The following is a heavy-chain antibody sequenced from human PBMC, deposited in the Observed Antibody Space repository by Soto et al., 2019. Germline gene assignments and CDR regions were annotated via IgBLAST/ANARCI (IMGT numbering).Heavy chain of an antibody. Sequence: PSETLSLTCAVYSGSFSGYYWSWIRQPPGKGLEWIGEINHSGSTNYNPSLKSRVTISVDTSKNQFSLKLSSVTAADTAVYYCARAGRFLEWLGPVKKATSHNCFDPWGQGTLVTVSS. CDR3: ARAGRFLEWLGPVKKATSHNCFDP. CDR1: SGSFSGYY. J-gene: IGHJ5*02. D-gene: IGHD3-3*01. CDR2: INHSGST. V-gene: IGHV4-34*01.